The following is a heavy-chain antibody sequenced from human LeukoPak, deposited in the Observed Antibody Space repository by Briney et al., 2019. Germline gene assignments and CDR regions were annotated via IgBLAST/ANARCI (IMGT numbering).Heavy chain of an antibody. CDR2: IISIFGTA. Sequence: SVKVSCKASGGTFSSYAISWVRQAPGQGLEWMGRIISIFGTANYAQKFQGRVTITTDESTSTAYMELSSLRSEDTAVYYCARATGYSSGWYYAYFDYWGQGTLVTVSS. CDR3: ARATGYSSGWYYAYFDY. CDR1: GGTFSSYA. D-gene: IGHD6-19*01. V-gene: IGHV1-69*05. J-gene: IGHJ4*02.